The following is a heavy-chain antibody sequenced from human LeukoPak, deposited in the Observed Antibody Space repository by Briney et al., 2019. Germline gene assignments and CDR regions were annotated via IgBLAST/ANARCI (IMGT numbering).Heavy chain of an antibody. D-gene: IGHD3-9*01. Sequence: SETLSLTCTVSGGSISSYYWSWIRQPAGKGLEWIGRIYTSGSTNHNPSLNNRVTMSIDTSKNQFSLKLSSVTAADTAVYYCARGLSLRYFDWSYAGDAFDIWGQGTMVTVSS. CDR2: IYTSGST. CDR1: GGSISSYY. CDR3: ARGLSLRYFDWSYAGDAFDI. J-gene: IGHJ3*02. V-gene: IGHV4-4*07.